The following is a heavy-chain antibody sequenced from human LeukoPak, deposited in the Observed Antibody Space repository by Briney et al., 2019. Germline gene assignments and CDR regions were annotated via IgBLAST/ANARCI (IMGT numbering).Heavy chain of an antibody. V-gene: IGHV3-23*01. CDR1: GFTFSSYA. CDR2: ISGSGGST. Sequence: GGSLRLSCAASGFTFSSYAMSWVRQAPGKGLEWVSAISGSGGSTYYADSVKGQFTISRDNSKNTLYLQMNSLRAEDTAVYYCAKDLFPLLPAAHYFDYWGQGTLVTVSS. CDR3: AKDLFPLLPAAHYFDY. D-gene: IGHD2-2*01. J-gene: IGHJ4*02.